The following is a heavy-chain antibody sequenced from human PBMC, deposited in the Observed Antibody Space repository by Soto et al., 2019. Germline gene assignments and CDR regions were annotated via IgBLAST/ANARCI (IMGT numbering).Heavy chain of an antibody. V-gene: IGHV3-33*01. CDR1: GFTFSSYG. Sequence: QVQLVESGGGVVQPGRSLRLSCAASGFTFSSYGMHWVRQAPGKGLEWVAVIWYDGSNKYYADSVKGRFTISRDNSKNTLYLQMNSLRAEDTAVYYCARVRPTYYDFWSGYYSDYWGQGTLVIVSS. J-gene: IGHJ4*02. CDR3: ARVRPTYYDFWSGYYSDY. CDR2: IWYDGSNK. D-gene: IGHD3-3*01.